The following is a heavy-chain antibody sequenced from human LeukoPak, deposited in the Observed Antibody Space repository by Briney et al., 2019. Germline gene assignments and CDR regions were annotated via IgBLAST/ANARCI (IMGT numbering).Heavy chain of an antibody. CDR3: ARDARSGGYGESPYYYGMDV. V-gene: IGHV4-59*01. CDR1: GGSISSYY. CDR2: IYYSGST. D-gene: IGHD4-17*01. Sequence: PSETLSLTCTVSGGSISSYYWSWIRQPPGKGLEWIGYIYYSGSTNYNPSLKSRVTISVDTSKNQFSLKLSSVTAADTAVYYCARDARSGGYGESPYYYGMDVWGQGTTVTVSS. J-gene: IGHJ6*02.